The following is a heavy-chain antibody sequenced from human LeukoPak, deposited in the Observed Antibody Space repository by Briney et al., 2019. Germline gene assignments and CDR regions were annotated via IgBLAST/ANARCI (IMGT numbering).Heavy chain of an antibody. Sequence: SESLSLTCTVSGGSIRSSYYYWGWIRQPPGKGPEWIGSIYDSGSTYYNPSLQSRVTISVDTSKNQFSLNLNFVTAADTAVYYCARGGAARLHFQNWGQGTLVTVSS. J-gene: IGHJ1*01. CDR1: GGSIRSSYYY. CDR2: IYDSGST. V-gene: IGHV4-39*07. CDR3: ARGGAARLHFQN. D-gene: IGHD6-6*01.